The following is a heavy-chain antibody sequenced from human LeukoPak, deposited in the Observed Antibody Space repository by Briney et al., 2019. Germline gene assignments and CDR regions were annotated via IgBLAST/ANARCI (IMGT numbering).Heavy chain of an antibody. V-gene: IGHV3-53*01. CDR3: ARMEYYDILTGYLGAFDY. Sequence: GGSLRLSCAASGLTVSSNYMSWVRQAPGKGLEWVSVIYSGGSTYYADSVKGRFTISRDNSKNTLYLQMNSLRAEDTAVYYCARMEYYDILTGYLGAFDYWGQGTLVTVSS. CDR1: GLTVSSNY. J-gene: IGHJ4*02. CDR2: IYSGGST. D-gene: IGHD3-9*01.